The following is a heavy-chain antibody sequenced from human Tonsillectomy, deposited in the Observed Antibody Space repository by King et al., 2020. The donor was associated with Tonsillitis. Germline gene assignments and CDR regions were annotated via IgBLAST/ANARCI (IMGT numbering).Heavy chain of an antibody. CDR3: AKDGIALSDWYFDL. CDR1: GFTFSNYG. J-gene: IGHJ2*01. Sequence: VQLVESGGGVVQPGRSLRLSCAASGFTFSNYGMHWVRQAPGKGRGWVALIAYDASYENYADSVKGRFAISEDNSKNTVYLEMNSLRVEDTSVYYCAKDGIALSDWYFDLWGRGTLVTVSS. V-gene: IGHV3-30*18. D-gene: IGHD3-16*02. CDR2: IAYDASYE.